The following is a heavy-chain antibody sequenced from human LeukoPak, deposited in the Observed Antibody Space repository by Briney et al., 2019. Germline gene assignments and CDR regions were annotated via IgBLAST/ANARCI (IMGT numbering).Heavy chain of an antibody. J-gene: IGHJ4*02. D-gene: IGHD1-14*01. CDR3: ARGVGSLY. CDR1: GYTFTGYY. V-gene: IGHV1-2*02. Sequence: GASVKLSCKAPGYTFTGYYMHWVRQAPGQGLEWMGWINPNSGATNYAQKFQGRVTMTRDTSISTAYMELSRLRSDDTAVYYCARGVGSLYWGQGTLVTVSS. CDR2: INPNSGAT.